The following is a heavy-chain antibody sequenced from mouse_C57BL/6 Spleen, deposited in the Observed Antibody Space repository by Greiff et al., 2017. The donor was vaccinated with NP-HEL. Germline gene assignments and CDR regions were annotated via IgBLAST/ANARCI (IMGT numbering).Heavy chain of an antibody. V-gene: IGHV1-69*01. D-gene: IGHD1-1*01. J-gene: IGHJ2*01. CDR2: IDPSDSYT. CDR1: GYTFTSYW. Sequence: QVQLQQSGAELVMPGASVKLSCKASGYTFTSYWMHWVKQRPGQGLEWIGEIDPSDSYTNYHQKFKGKSPLTVDKSSSPAYMKLSSLTSDDSAVYYCARQYGTTVPFDDWGKGPTLTVSS. CDR3: ARQYGTTVPFDD.